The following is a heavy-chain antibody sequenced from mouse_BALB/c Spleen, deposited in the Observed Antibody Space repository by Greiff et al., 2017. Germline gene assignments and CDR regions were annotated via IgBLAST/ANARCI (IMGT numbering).Heavy chain of an antibody. CDR1: GFSLTGYG. CDR2: IWGDGST. J-gene: IGHJ2*01. CDR3: ARLYYGSSYYFDY. D-gene: IGHD1-1*01. Sequence: VKLQESGPGLVAPSQSLSITCTVSGFSLTGYGVNWVRQPPGKGLEWLGMIWGDGSTDYNSALKSRLSISKDNSKSQVFLKMNSLQTDDTARYYCARLYYGSSYYFDYWGQGTTLTVSS. V-gene: IGHV2-6-7*01.